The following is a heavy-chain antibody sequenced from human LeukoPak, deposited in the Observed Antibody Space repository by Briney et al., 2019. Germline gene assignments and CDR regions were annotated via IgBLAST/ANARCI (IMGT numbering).Heavy chain of an antibody. D-gene: IGHD3-10*01. V-gene: IGHV3-23*01. CDR1: GFTFNRNA. J-gene: IGHJ4*02. CDR3: AKAPFGSGSYYVNF. Sequence: GGSLRLSCAASGFTFNRNAISWVRQAPGKGLEWVSAIRGAGDITDYADSVKGRFTISRDNSKSMLYLQMSSLRAEDTAIYYCAKAPFGSGSYYVNFWGQGTLVTVSS. CDR2: IRGAGDIT.